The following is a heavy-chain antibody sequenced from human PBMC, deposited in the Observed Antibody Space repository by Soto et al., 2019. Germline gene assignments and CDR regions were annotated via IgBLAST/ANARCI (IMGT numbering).Heavy chain of an antibody. Sequence: LRLSCAASGFTFSSYSMNWVRQSPGKGLEWVSSISSSSSYIYYADSVKGRFTISRDNAKNSLYLQMNSLRAEDTAVYYCARTDRITIFGDFDYWGQGTLVTVSS. D-gene: IGHD3-3*01. CDR3: ARTDRITIFGDFDY. J-gene: IGHJ4*02. CDR1: GFTFSSYS. V-gene: IGHV3-21*01. CDR2: ISSSSSYI.